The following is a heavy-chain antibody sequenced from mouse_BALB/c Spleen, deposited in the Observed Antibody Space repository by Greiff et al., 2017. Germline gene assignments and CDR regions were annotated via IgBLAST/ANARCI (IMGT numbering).Heavy chain of an antibody. CDR3: ARDFYDGYYGSYAMDY. D-gene: IGHD2-3*01. J-gene: IGHJ4*01. CDR1: GFSLTGYG. Sequence: VKLMESGPGLVAPSQSLSITCTVSGFSLTGYGVNWVRQPPGKGLEWLGMIWGDGSTDYNSALKSRLSISKDNSKSQVFLKMNSLQTDDTARYYCARDFYDGYYGSYAMDYWGQGTSVTVSS. CDR2: IWGDGST. V-gene: IGHV2-6-7*01.